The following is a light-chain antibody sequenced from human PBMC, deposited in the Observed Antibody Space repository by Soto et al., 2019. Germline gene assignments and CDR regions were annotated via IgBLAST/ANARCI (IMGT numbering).Light chain of an antibody. V-gene: IGKV3-20*01. CDR2: GAS. Sequence: EFVLTQSPGTLSLSPGERATLSCRSSQSVSSTFLAWYQQKPGQPPRLLFYGASTRGTGIPDRFSGSGSGTDLTLTISRLEPEDFAVYYCQHYGSSPPLTFGGGTKVEIK. CDR3: QHYGSSPPLT. CDR1: QSVSSTF. J-gene: IGKJ4*01.